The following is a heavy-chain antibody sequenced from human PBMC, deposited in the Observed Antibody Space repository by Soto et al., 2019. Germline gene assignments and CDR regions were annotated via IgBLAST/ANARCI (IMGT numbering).Heavy chain of an antibody. CDR2: INAGNGNT. CDR1: GYTFTSYA. Sequence: ASVKVSCKASGYTFTSYAMHWVRQAPGQRLEWMGWINAGNGNTKYSQKFQGRVTITRDTSASTAYMELSSLRSEDTAVYYCARRRWSSVVVPAAYDAFDIWGQGTMVTVSS. V-gene: IGHV1-3*01. CDR3: ARRRWSSVVVPAAYDAFDI. D-gene: IGHD2-2*01. J-gene: IGHJ3*02.